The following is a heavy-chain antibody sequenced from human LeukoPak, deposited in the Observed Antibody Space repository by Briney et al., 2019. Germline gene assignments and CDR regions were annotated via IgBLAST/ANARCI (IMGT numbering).Heavy chain of an antibody. CDR1: GGSISSYY. CDR3: ARDLVTVTKGFDI. CDR2: IYYSGST. V-gene: IGHV4-59*01. D-gene: IGHD4-17*01. Sequence: SETLSLTCTVSGGSISSYYWSWIRQPPGKGLEWIGYIYYSGSTNYNPSLKSRVTISVDTSKNQFSLKLSSVAAADTAVYYCARDLVTVTKGFDIWGQGTMVSVSS. J-gene: IGHJ3*02.